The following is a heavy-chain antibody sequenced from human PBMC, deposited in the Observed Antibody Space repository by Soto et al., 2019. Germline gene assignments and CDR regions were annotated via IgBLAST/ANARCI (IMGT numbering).Heavy chain of an antibody. D-gene: IGHD2-15*01. CDR3: ARDGYCSGGSCYSFESSDAFDI. V-gene: IGHV1-8*01. J-gene: IGHJ3*02. CDR2: MNPNSGNT. CDR1: GYTFTSYD. Sequence: ASVKVSCKASGYTFTSYDINWVRLATGQGLEWMGWMNPNSGNTAYAQKFQGRVTMTRNTSISTAYMELSSLRSEDTAVYYCARDGYCSGGSCYSFESSDAFDIWGQGTMVTVSS.